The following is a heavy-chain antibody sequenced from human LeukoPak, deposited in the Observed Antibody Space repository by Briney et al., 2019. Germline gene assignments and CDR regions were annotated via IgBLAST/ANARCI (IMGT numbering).Heavy chain of an antibody. V-gene: IGHV3-23*01. D-gene: IGHD6-19*01. J-gene: IGHJ4*01. CDR1: GFTFSNYA. CDR2: ITGSGGST. CDR3: AKGIYSSGWSYFDY. Sequence: GGSLRLSCAASGFTFSNYAMTWVRQAQGKGLQWVSAITGSGGSTYYADSVKGRFAISRDNSKNTLYLQMNSLRAEGTAVYYCAKGIYSSGWSYFDYWGHGTLVTVSS.